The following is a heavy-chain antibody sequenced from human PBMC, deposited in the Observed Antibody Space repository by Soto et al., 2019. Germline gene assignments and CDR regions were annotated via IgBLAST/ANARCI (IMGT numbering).Heavy chain of an antibody. CDR3: ARDQGVVVPAGPESIAAAGTGSDY. CDR2: IIPILGIA. J-gene: IGHJ4*02. Sequence: ASVKVSCKASGGTFSSYTISWVRQAPGQGLEWMGRIIPILGIANYAQKFQGRVTITADKSTSTAYMELSSLRSEDMAVYYCARDQGVVVPAGPESIAAAGTGSDYWGQGTLVTVSS. D-gene: IGHD6-13*01. CDR1: GGTFSSYT. V-gene: IGHV1-69*04.